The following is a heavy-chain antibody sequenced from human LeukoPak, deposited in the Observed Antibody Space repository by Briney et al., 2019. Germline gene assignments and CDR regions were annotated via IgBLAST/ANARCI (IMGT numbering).Heavy chain of an antibody. CDR3: ARGALYYDFWSGYSDY. V-gene: IGHV3-48*03. Sequence: GGSLRLSCAASGFTFSTYEMNWVRQAPGKGLEWVSYISSSDSTIYYADSVKGRFTISRDNAKNSLYLQMNSLRAGDTAVYYCARGALYYDFWSGYSDYWGQGTLVTVSS. J-gene: IGHJ4*02. CDR2: ISSSDSTI. CDR1: GFTFSTYE. D-gene: IGHD3-3*01.